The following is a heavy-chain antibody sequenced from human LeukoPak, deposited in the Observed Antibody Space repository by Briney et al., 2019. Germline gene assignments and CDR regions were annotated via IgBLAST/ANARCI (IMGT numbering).Heavy chain of an antibody. CDR2: IYTSGST. D-gene: IGHD2-15*01. V-gene: IGHV4-4*07. Sequence: PSETLSLTCTVSGGSISSSYWSWIRQPAGKGLKYIGRIYTSGSTNYNPSLKSRVTMSVDTSKNHFSLKLSSVTAADTALYYCAGSRYCSGGTCYATFDYWGQGTLVTVSS. CDR1: GGSISSSY. CDR3: AGSRYCSGGTCYATFDY. J-gene: IGHJ4*02.